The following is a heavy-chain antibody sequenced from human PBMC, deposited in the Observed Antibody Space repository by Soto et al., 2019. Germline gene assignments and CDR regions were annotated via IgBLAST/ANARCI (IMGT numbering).Heavy chain of an antibody. CDR1: GGSISSSSYS. V-gene: IGHV4-39*01. J-gene: IGHJ4*02. CDR2: FYYSGST. D-gene: IGHD2-21*01. CDR3: AVVVITFDY. Sequence: QLQLQESGPGLVKPSETLSLTSTVSGGSISSSSYSWGWIRQPPGKGLEWIGSFYYSGSTYYNPSLKSVVTLTVETSKREDSVELSSVTASGRAVYYCAVVVITFDYWGQGTLVTVSS.